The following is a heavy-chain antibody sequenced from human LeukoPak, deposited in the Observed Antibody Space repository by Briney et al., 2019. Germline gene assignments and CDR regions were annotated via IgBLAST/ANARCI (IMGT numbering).Heavy chain of an antibody. J-gene: IGHJ6*03. CDR2: ISGSGGST. CDR3: AKSSFLDYYYYMDV. CDR1: GFTFSSYA. D-gene: IGHD6-13*01. V-gene: IGHV3-23*01. Sequence: PGRSLRLSWPAAGFTFSSYAMSWVRQPPGKGLEWVSAISGSGGSTYYADSVKGRFTISRDNSKNTLYLQMNSLRAEDTAVYYCAKSSFLDYYYYMDVWGKGTTVTVSS.